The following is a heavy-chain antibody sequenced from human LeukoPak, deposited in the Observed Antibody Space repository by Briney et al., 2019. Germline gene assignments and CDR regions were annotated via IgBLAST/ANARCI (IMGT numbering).Heavy chain of an antibody. CDR1: GYTLTELS. CDR2: FDPENGET. Sequence: ASVKVSCKVSGYTLTELSMHWVRQAPGKGLEWMGGFDPENGETIYAQKFQGRVTMTEDTSTDTAYMELSSLRSEDTAVYYCAHGKGRWLHLIYWGQGTLVTVSS. D-gene: IGHD5-24*01. CDR3: AHGKGRWLHLIY. V-gene: IGHV1-24*01. J-gene: IGHJ4*02.